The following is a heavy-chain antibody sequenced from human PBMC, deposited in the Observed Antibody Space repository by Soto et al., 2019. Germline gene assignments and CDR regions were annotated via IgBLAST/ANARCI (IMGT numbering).Heavy chain of an antibody. D-gene: IGHD6-13*01. CDR2: ISAYNGNI. J-gene: IGHJ4*02. CDR1: AYTFTTYG. Sequence: ASVKVSCKASAYTFTTYGISWVRQAPGQGLEWMGWISAYNGNINYAQKFRGRVTMTTDTSTSSAYLEVRSLRSDDTAVYYCARRGSSGNVRELDSWGQGTLVTVSS. V-gene: IGHV1-18*01. CDR3: ARRGSSGNVRELDS.